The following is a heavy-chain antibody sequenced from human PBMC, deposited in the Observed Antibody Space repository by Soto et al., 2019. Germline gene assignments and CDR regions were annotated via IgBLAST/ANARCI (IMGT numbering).Heavy chain of an antibody. CDR3: ARDAIFGVVTTYYFDY. J-gene: IGHJ4*02. D-gene: IGHD3-3*01. V-gene: IGHV1-69*06. CDR1: GGTFSSYS. Sequence: SVKVSCKASGGTFSSYSISWVRQAPGQGLEWMGGIIPIFGTANYAQKFQGRVTITADKSTSTAYMELSSLRSEDTAVYYCARDAIFGVVTTYYFDYWGQGTLVTVSS. CDR2: IIPIFGTA.